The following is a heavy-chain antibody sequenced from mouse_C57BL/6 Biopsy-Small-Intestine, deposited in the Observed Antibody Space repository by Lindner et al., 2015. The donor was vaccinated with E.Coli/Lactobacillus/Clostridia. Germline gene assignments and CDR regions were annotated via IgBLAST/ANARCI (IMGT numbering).Heavy chain of an antibody. CDR3: ARDMQGSSWPDY. V-gene: IGHV1-64*01. CDR2: INPSGGST. J-gene: IGHJ4*01. CDR1: GYTFTFYY. Sequence: SVKVSCKSSGYTFTFYYMHWVRQAPGQGLEWMGIINPSGGSTSYAQKFQGRVTMIRDTSTSTVYMELSSLRSEDTAVYYCARDMQGSSWPDYWGQGTLVTVSS. D-gene: IGHD6-5*01.